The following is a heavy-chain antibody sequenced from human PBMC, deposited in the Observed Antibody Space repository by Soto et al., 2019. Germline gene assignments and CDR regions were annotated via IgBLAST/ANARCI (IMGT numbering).Heavy chain of an antibody. CDR2: INHSGST. D-gene: IGHD6-19*01. V-gene: IGHV4-34*01. Sequence: QVQLQQWGAGLLKPSETLSLTCAVYGGSFSGYYWSWIRQPPGKGLEWIGEINHSGSTNFNPSLRSRVTRSVDTSKHPFSLKLSSVTAADTAVYYCARGVTRGSSGEDAFDIWGQGTVVTVSS. CDR1: GGSFSGYY. CDR3: ARGVTRGSSGEDAFDI. J-gene: IGHJ3*02.